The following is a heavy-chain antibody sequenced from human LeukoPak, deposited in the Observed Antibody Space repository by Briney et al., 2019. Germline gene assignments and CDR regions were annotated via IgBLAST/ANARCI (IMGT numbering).Heavy chain of an antibody. CDR3: ARLTSRVAYFDY. Sequence: SETLSLTCTVSGGSISSYYWSWIRQPPGKGLKWIGSIYYSGSTYYNPSLKSRVTISVDTSKNQFSLKLSSVTAADTAVYYCARLTSRVAYFDYWGQGTLVTVSS. D-gene: IGHD3-16*01. V-gene: IGHV4-39*07. CDR2: IYYSGST. J-gene: IGHJ4*02. CDR1: GGSISSYY.